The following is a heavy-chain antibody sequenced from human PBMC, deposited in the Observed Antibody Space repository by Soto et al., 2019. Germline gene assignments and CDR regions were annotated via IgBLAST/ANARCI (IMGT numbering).Heavy chain of an antibody. CDR3: ARTAGDYEDY. CDR1: GGSISSYY. J-gene: IGHJ4*02. CDR2: IYYSGST. Sequence: SEILSLTCTVSGGSISSYYWSWIRQPPGKGLEWIGYIYYSGSTNYNPSLKSRVTISVDTSKNQFSLNLNSVTAADTAVYYCARTAGDYEDYWGQGTLVTVSS. V-gene: IGHV4-59*12. D-gene: IGHD4-17*01.